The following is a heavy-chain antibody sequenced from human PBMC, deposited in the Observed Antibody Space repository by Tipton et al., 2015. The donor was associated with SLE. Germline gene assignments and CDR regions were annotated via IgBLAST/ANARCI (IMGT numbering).Heavy chain of an antibody. V-gene: IGHV4-4*07. Sequence: TLSLTCTVSGGSISGYYWSWVRQPAGKGLEWIGRIFSRGSTLYNPSIKSRVTLSLDTSKNQLSLRLSSVTAADTAAYYCAREFDYYDSSYSRGAIDIWGQGTLVTVSS. CDR1: GGSISGYY. D-gene: IGHD3-22*01. CDR2: IFSRGST. J-gene: IGHJ3*02. CDR3: AREFDYYDSSYSRGAIDI.